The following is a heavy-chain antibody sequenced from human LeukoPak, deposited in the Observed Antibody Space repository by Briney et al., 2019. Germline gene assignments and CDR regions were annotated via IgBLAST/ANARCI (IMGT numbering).Heavy chain of an antibody. J-gene: IGHJ5*02. V-gene: IGHV4-39*07. CDR1: GGSITSSSYY. CDR2: IYYSGST. Sequence: PSETLSLTCTVSGGSITSSSYYWAWVRQPPGKGLEWIGSIYYSGSTSYNPSLKSRVTISIDTSKNQFSLRMNSVTAADTAVFYCARPLYYYDSSGYDLWGQGTLVTVFS. D-gene: IGHD3-22*01. CDR3: ARPLYYYDSSGYDL.